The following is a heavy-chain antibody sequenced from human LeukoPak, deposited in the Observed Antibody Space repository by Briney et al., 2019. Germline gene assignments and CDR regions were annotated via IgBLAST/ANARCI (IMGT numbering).Heavy chain of an antibody. J-gene: IGHJ4*02. D-gene: IGHD2-8*01. V-gene: IGHV4-34*01. CDR3: ARGTPPSATNDY. CDR1: GGSFSGYY. Sequence: SETLSLTCAVYGGSFSGYYWSWIRQPPGKGLEWIGEINHGGSTNYNPSLKSRVTISVDTSKNQFSLKLSSVTAADTAVYYCARGTPPSATNDYWGQGTLVTVSS. CDR2: INHGGST.